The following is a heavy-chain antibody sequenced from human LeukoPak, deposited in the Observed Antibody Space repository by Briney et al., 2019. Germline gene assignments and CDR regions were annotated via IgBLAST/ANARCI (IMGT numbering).Heavy chain of an antibody. J-gene: IGHJ4*02. Sequence: GGSLRLSCAASGFTFRSHDMSWVRQAPGKGLEWVSGISASGGSTFYADSVKGRFTISRDNSKNTLYLQMNSLRAEDTAVYYCAKAVTAYYFDYWGQGTLVTVSS. D-gene: IGHD2-15*01. CDR1: GFTFRSHD. CDR3: AKAVTAYYFDY. CDR2: ISASGGST. V-gene: IGHV3-23*01.